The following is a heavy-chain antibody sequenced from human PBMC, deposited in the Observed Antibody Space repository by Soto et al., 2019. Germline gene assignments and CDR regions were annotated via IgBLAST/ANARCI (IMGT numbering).Heavy chain of an antibody. CDR2: IYWDGDE. V-gene: IGHV2-5*02. CDR1: GFSLSTSAEG. CDR3: AHGSCTSADCYPNPYLDY. J-gene: IGHJ4*02. Sequence: QITLKESGPTLVKPTQTLTLTCTFSGFSLSTSAEGVGWIRQPPGKALEWLALIYWDGDERYSPSLKSRLTITKDTSKSQVVLTMTNMDPADTATYYCAHGSCTSADCYPNPYLDYWGQGILVTVSS. D-gene: IGHD2-2*01.